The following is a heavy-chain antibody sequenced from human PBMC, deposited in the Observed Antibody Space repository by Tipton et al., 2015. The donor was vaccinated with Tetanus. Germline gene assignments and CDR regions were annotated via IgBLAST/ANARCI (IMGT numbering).Heavy chain of an antibody. CDR2: IYNSGST. CDR1: GDSISSGDYY. D-gene: IGHD3-22*01. CDR3: VREGYYFDGSSYYYSFDS. V-gene: IGHV4-30-4*01. J-gene: IGHJ4*02. Sequence: TLSLTCTVSGDSISSGDYYWSWIRQPPGKGLEWIGYIYNSGSTYYNPSLKSRITISVDTSKSQFSLNLSSVTAADTAVYYCVREGYYFDGSSYYYSFDSWGQGTLVTVSS.